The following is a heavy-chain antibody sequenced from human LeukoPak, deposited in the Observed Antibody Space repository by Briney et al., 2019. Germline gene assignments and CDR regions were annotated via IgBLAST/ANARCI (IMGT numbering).Heavy chain of an antibody. CDR2: IYRSGST. V-gene: IGHV4-38-2*02. D-gene: IGHD2-2*01. CDR3: ARGDCSSIICYSPMDV. J-gene: IGHJ6*03. CDR1: GYSISSGYY. Sequence: SETLSLTCTVSGYSISSGYYWVWIRQPPGKGLEWIGSIYRSGSTNYNPSLKSRVTISVDTSQSQFSLKVNSVTAADTAVYYCARGDCSSIICYSPMDVWGKGTTVTVSS.